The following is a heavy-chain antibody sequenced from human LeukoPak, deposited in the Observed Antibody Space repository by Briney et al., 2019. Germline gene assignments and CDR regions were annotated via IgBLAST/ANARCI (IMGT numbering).Heavy chain of an antibody. J-gene: IGHJ4*02. CDR1: GYSFTSYW. CDR2: IYPGDSET. V-gene: IGHV5-51*03. CDR3: ARRGAVYDILTGYYPPYFDY. D-gene: IGHD3-9*01. Sequence: PGESLKVSCKGSGYSFTSYWIGWVRQMPGKGLECMGIIYPGDSETRYSPSFQGQVTISADKSISTAYLQWSSLKASDTAMYYCARRGAVYDILTGYYPPYFDYWGQGTLVTVSS.